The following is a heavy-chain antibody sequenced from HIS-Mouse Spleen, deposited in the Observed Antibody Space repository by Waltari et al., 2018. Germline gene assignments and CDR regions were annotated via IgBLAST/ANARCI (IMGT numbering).Heavy chain of an antibody. CDR1: GFTFSSYG. CDR2: ISYDGSNK. D-gene: IGHD6-19*01. CDR3: AKDSSGWLDY. V-gene: IGHV3-30*18. J-gene: IGHJ4*02. Sequence: QVQLVESGGGVVQPGRSLRLSSAASGFTFSSYGMHWVRQAPGKGLEWVAVISYDGSNKYYADSVKGRFTISRDNSKNTLYLQMNSLRAEDTAVYYCAKDSSGWLDYWGQGTLVTVSS.